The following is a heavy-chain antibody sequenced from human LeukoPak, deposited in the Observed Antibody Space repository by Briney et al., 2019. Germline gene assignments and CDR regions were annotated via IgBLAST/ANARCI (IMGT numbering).Heavy chain of an antibody. CDR3: ARQVFRNSGWSFDY. CDR1: GGSISNYH. D-gene: IGHD6-19*01. J-gene: IGHJ4*02. CDR2: IYYTGST. V-gene: IGHV4-59*08. Sequence: SETLSLTCTVSGGSISNYHWNWIRLPPGKGLEWSGYIYYTGSTNYNPSLKSRVTMSVDTSKNQFSLQLNSVTPEDTAVYYCARQVFRNSGWSFDYWGQGTLVTVSS.